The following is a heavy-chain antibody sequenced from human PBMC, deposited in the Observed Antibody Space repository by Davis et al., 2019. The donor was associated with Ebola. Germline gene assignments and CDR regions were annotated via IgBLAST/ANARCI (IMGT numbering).Heavy chain of an antibody. CDR3: AQYYTPGSFDY. J-gene: IGHJ4*02. CDR2: IYWNDDK. CDR1: GFSLSTGGVG. D-gene: IGHD1-26*01. V-gene: IGHV2-5*01. Sequence: SGPPLAQLTQTLTLTWTFSGFSLSTGGVGVGWIRQPPGKALEWLALIYWNDDKRYSPSLKSRLTITKDTSKNQVVLTMTNMDPVDTATHHCAQYYTPGSFDYWGQGTLVTVSS.